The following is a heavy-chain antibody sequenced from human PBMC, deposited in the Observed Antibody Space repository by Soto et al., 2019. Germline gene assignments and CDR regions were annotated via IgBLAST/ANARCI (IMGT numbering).Heavy chain of an antibody. CDR2: INHSGST. V-gene: IGHV4-34*01. CDR1: GGSFSGYY. J-gene: IGHJ6*03. CDR3: ARGRHGYPYYYYMDV. D-gene: IGHD5-18*01. Sequence: QVQLQQWGAGLLKPSETLSLTCAVYGGSFSGYYWSWIRQPPGKGLEWIGEINHSGSTNYNPSLKSRSTKSVDTSKTHFSLKQRSVTTDDTAVYYCARGRHGYPYYYYMDVWGKGITVTVPS.